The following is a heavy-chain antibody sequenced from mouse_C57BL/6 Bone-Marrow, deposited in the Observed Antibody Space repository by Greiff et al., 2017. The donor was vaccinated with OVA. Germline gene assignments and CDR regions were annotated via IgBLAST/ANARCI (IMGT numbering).Heavy chain of an antibody. CDR1: GYTFTDYE. CDR2: IDPETGGT. V-gene: IGHV1-15*01. Sequence: QVQLQQSGAELVRPGASVTLSCKASGYTFTDYEMHWVKQTPVHGLEWIGAIDPETGGTAYNQKFKGKAILTADKSSSTAYMELRSLTSEDSAVYYGTRSYSEYGDFDYWGQGTTLTVSS. CDR3: TRSYSEYGDFDY. D-gene: IGHD2-12*01. J-gene: IGHJ2*01.